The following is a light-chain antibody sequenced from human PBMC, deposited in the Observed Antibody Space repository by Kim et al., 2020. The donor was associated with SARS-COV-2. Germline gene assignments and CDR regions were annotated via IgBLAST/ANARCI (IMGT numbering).Light chain of an antibody. CDR2: ATS. J-gene: IGKJ1*01. CDR1: QGISNF. Sequence: DIHMTQSPSSLSASVGDRVTITCRAHQGISNFFAWYQQRPGKAPKLLIYATSALHTGVPSRFSGSKSGTHFTLTICSLQPEDFATYYCQNYNGAPWTFDQGTKVDIK. CDR3: QNYNGAPWT. V-gene: IGKV1-27*01.